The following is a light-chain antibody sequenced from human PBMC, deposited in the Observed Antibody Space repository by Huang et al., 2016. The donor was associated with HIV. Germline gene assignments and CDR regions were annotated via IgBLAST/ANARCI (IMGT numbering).Light chain of an antibody. CDR2: DAS. V-gene: IGKV3-11*01. CDR1: RSVRSY. CDR3: QQRSAWPLT. Sequence: EIVLTQSPATLSLSPGERATLSCRASRSVRSYLAWYQQKHGQAPRLLIYDASNRATCIPARCSGSGSGTDFTLTISNLQSEDFAVYYCQQRSAWPLTFGGGTKVEI. J-gene: IGKJ4*01.